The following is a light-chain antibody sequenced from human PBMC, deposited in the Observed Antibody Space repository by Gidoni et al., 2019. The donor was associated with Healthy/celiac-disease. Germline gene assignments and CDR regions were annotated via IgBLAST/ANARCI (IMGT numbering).Light chain of an antibody. J-gene: IGKJ2*01. CDR2: GAS. V-gene: IGKV3-15*01. CDR1: QSVSSN. CDR3: QQYNNWPPYT. Sequence: ELVMTQSPATLSVSPGESATLSCMASQSVSSNLAWYQQKPGQAPRLLIYGASTRATGIPARFSGSGSGTEFTLTISSLQSEDLAVYYCQQYNNWPPYTFGQGTKLEIK.